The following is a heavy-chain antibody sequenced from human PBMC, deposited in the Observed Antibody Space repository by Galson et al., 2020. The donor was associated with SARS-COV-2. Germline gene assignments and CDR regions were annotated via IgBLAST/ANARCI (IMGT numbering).Heavy chain of an antibody. D-gene: IGHD2-15*01. Sequence: ASETLYLTCTVSGGSISSSGYYWGWIRQPPGKGLEWIGSIYHTGSTHYIPSLESRVTISVDTSRNQFSLKLSSVTAADTAMYYCTRGTFCSGGACSLAYWGQGTLVTVSS. CDR1: GGSISSSGYY. CDR3: TRGTFCSGGACSLAY. V-gene: IGHV4-39*07. CDR2: IYHTGST. J-gene: IGHJ4*02.